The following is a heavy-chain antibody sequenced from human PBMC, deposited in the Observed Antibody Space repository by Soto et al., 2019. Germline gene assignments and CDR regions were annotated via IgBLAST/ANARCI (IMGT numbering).Heavy chain of an antibody. D-gene: IGHD1-26*01. CDR1: GGSISSYY. Sequence: PSETLSLTCTVSGGSISSYYWSWIRQPPGKGLEWIGYIYYSGSTNYNPSLKSRVTISVDTSKNQFSLKLSSVTAADTAVYYCERDRRYSVFDYWGQGTLVTVSS. V-gene: IGHV4-59*01. J-gene: IGHJ4*02. CDR2: IYYSGST. CDR3: ERDRRYSVFDY.